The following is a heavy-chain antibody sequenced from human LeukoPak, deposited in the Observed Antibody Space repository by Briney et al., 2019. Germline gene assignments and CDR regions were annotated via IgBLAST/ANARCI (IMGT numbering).Heavy chain of an antibody. CDR3: AKDRDSNFDY. Sequence: GGALRLSCAASGFTFSSYAMSWVRQAPGKGLEWVSAISGSGGSTYYAASVKGRFTISRDNSKNTLYLQMSSLRAEDTAVYYCAKDRDSNFDYWGQGTLVTVSS. V-gene: IGHV3-23*01. CDR1: GFTFSSYA. D-gene: IGHD4-11*01. CDR2: ISGSGGST. J-gene: IGHJ4*02.